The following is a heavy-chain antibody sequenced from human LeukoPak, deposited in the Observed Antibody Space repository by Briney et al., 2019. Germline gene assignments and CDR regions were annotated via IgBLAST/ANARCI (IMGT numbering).Heavy chain of an antibody. J-gene: IGHJ3*02. V-gene: IGHV4-59*08. CDR3: ARHGGVVRGEGSDAFDI. CDR1: GGSISSYF. D-gene: IGHD3-10*01. Sequence: SETLSLTCTVSGGSISSYFWSWIRQPPGKGQEWIGYVSNSGSTNSNPSLKSRLTISADTSKNQFSLKMSSVTAADTAVYYCARHGGVVRGEGSDAFDIWGQGTLVIVSS. CDR2: VSNSGST.